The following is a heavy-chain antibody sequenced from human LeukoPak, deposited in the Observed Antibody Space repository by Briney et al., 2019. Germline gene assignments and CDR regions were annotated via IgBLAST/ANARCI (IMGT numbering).Heavy chain of an antibody. CDR1: GGSISSYY. J-gene: IGHJ3*02. Sequence: SETLSLTCTVSGGSISSYYWSWIRQPPGKGLEWIGYIYYSGSTNYNPSLKSRVTISVDTSKNQFSLKLSSVTAADTAVYYCARVARGYYDSSGYYSPGAFDIWGQGTMVTVSS. D-gene: IGHD3-22*01. CDR2: IYYSGST. CDR3: ARVARGYYDSSGYYSPGAFDI. V-gene: IGHV4-59*01.